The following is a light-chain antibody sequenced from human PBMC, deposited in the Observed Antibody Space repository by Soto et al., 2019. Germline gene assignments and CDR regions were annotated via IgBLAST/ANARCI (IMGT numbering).Light chain of an antibody. V-gene: IGKV3D-15*02. J-gene: IGKJ4*01. CDR2: DAS. CDR1: QSVSSY. Sequence: EMVMTQSPATLTVSPGERATLSCRASQSVSSYLAWYQQKPGQAPRLLIYDASNRATGIPARFSGSGSGTEFTLTISSLQSEDFAVYYCQQYGSSPLTFGGGTKVDIK. CDR3: QQYGSSPLT.